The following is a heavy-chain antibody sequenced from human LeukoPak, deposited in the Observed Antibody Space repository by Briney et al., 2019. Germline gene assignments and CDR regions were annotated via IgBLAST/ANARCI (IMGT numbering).Heavy chain of an antibody. D-gene: IGHD2-15*01. V-gene: IGHV1-18*01. CDR3: ARGPYCSGSSCYSQYFDY. CDR2: ISAYNGNT. J-gene: IGHJ4*02. Sequence: ASVKVSCKASGYTFTTYGISWVRQAPGQGLEWMGWISAYNGNTKYAQKLQGRVSMTTDTSTSTAYMELSSLTSDDTAVYYCARGPYCSGSSCYSQYFDYWGQGTLVAVSS. CDR1: GYTFTTYG.